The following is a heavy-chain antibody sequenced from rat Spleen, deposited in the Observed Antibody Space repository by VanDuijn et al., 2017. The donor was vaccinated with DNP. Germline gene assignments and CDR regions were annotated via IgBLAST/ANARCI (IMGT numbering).Heavy chain of an antibody. CDR3: AREGDYYDGYGDAMDA. D-gene: IGHD1-12*03. V-gene: IGHV5-7*01. J-gene: IGHJ4*01. CDR2: ISYDGRNT. Sequence: EVQLVETGGGLVQPGRSLKLSCAASGFTFSDYYMAWVRQAPKKGLEWVASISYDGRNTYYGDTVKGRFTISRDNAKSTLYLQMDSLRSEDTATYYCAREGDYYDGYGDAMDAWGQGTSVTVSS. CDR1: GFTFSDYY.